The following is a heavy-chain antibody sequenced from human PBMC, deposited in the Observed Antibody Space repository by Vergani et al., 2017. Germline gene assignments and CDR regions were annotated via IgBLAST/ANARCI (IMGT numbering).Heavy chain of an antibody. Sequence: QVQLVESGGGVVQPGRSLRLSCAASGFTFSSYGMHWVRQAPGKGLEWVAFIRYDGSNKYYADSVKGRFTISRDNAKNSLYLQMNSLRAEDTAVYYCARIGDYVDVVFDYWGQGTLVTVSS. CDR2: IRYDGSNK. CDR3: ARIGDYVDVVFDY. J-gene: IGHJ4*02. CDR1: GFTFSSYG. D-gene: IGHD4-17*01. V-gene: IGHV3-33*03.